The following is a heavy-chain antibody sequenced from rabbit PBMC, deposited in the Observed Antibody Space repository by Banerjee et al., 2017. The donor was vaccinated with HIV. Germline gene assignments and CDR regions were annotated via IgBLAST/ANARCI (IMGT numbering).Heavy chain of an antibody. V-gene: IGHV1S40*01. CDR3: ARSSGGTGWGDGYDL. J-gene: IGHJ4*01. Sequence: QSLEESGGDLVKPGASLTLTCKASGFSFSSGYWICWVRQAPGKGLEWIACIATGSDYTYYASWAKGRFTISKASSTTVTLQMTSLTAADTATYFCARSSGGTGWGDGYDLWGPGTLVTVS. D-gene: IGHD4-1*01. CDR1: GFSFSSGYW. CDR2: IATGSDYT.